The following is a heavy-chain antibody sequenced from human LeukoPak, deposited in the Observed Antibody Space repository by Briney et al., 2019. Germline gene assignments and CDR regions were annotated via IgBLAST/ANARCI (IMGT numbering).Heavy chain of an antibody. CDR2: MNPNSGNT. Sequence: ASVKVSCKASGYTFTSYDINWVRQATGQGLEWMGWMNPNSGNTGYAQKLQGRVTMTTDTSTSTAYMELRSLRSDDTAVYYCARPFTSITGTGAGLGMDVWGQGTMVTVSS. CDR3: ARPFTSITGTGAGLGMDV. V-gene: IGHV1-8*01. D-gene: IGHD1-20*01. J-gene: IGHJ3*01. CDR1: GYTFTSYD.